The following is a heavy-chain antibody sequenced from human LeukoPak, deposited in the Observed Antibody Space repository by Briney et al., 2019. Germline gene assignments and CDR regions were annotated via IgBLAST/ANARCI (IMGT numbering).Heavy chain of an antibody. Sequence: GGSLRLSCTASGFTFNNYWMTWVRQAPGKGLEWMANIKYDGSEKDYVDSVKGRFTISRDNTKNSLYLQMNSLRAEDTAVYYCVRDSGWYHLGYWGQGTLVTVSS. J-gene: IGHJ4*02. V-gene: IGHV3-7*01. CDR3: VRDSGWYHLGY. CDR1: GFTFNNYW. D-gene: IGHD6-19*01. CDR2: IKYDGSEK.